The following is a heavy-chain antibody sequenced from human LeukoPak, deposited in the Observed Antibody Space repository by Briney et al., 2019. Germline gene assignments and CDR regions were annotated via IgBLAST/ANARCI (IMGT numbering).Heavy chain of an antibody. CDR1: GFTFSDYW. CDR3: AKGKGYYGSGSYPFDY. CDR2: ISGSGGST. V-gene: IGHV3-23*01. Sequence: GGSLRLSCAASGFTFSDYWMSWVRQAPGKGLEWVSAISGSGGSTYYADSVKGRFTISGDNSENTLNLQMNSLRAEDTAVYYCAKGKGYYGSGSYPFDYWGQGTLVTVSS. J-gene: IGHJ4*02. D-gene: IGHD3-10*01.